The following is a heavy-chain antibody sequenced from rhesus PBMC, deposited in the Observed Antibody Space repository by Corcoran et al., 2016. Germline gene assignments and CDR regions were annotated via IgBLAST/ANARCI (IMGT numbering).Heavy chain of an antibody. Sequence: QVQLVQSGAEVKKPGYSVKVSCKASGYTFTDYYIHWVRQAPRQGLEWMGWINPYNGNTNYAQKFQGRVAMTRDTSTTTAYMELSSLRSEDTAVYYCARDAAGSSYSFPYWYFDLWGPGTPITISS. CDR2: INPYNGNT. J-gene: IGHJ2*01. V-gene: IGHV1S2*01. D-gene: IGHD5-12*01. CDR1: GYTFTDYY. CDR3: ARDAAGSSYSFPYWYFDL.